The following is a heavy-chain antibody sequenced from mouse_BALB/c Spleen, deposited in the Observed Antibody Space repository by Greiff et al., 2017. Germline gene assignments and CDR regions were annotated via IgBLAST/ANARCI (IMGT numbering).Heavy chain of an antibody. Sequence: EVKLVESGPGLVKPSQSLSLTCTVTGYSITSDYAWNWIRQFPGNKLEWMGYISYSGSTSYNPSLKSRISITRDTSKNQFFLQLNSVTTEDTATYYCARWDYGLYYFDYWGQGTTLTVSS. D-gene: IGHD1-2*01. CDR1: GYSITSDYA. CDR3: ARWDYGLYYFDY. CDR2: ISYSGST. V-gene: IGHV3-2*02. J-gene: IGHJ2*01.